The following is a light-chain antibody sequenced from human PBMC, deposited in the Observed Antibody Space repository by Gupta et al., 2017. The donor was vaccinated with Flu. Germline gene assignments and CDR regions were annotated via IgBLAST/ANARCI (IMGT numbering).Light chain of an antibody. V-gene: IGKV1-33*01. J-gene: IGKJ2*01. Sequence: PYSLSVSVGDRVTITCQASQDIKKTLNWYQPKPGKAPKLLIYDVSILETWVPSRYSGGGSGTDFTFTISSLQPEDIATYFCQQYDSLPYTFGQGTKLEI. CDR1: QDIKKT. CDR2: DVS. CDR3: QQYDSLPYT.